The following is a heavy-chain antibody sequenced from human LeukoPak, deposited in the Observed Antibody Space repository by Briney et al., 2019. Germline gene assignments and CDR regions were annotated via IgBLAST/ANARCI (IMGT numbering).Heavy chain of an antibody. J-gene: IGHJ6*03. Sequence: SETLSLTCTVSGDSISSSSYYWGWIRQPPGKGLEWIGSIYYSGSTYYNPSLKSRVTISVDTSKNQFSLKLSSVTAADTAVYYCATSPYSSGWTSYYYYYYMDVWGKGTTVTVSS. V-gene: IGHV4-39*07. CDR1: GDSISSSSYY. CDR2: IYYSGST. D-gene: IGHD6-19*01. CDR3: ATSPYSSGWTSYYYYYYMDV.